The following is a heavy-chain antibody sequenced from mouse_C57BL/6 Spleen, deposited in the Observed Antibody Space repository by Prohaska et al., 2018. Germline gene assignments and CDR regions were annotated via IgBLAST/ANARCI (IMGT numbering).Heavy chain of an antibody. CDR2: INPNNGGT. CDR3: ASPSNSFDY. V-gene: IGHV1-22*01. Sequence: VHLQQPGAELVRPGTSVKMSCKASGYTFTDYNMHWVKQSHGKSLEWIGYINPNNGGTSYNQKFKGKATLTVNKSSSTAYMELRSLTSEDSAVYYCASPSNSFDYGGQGTTLPVSS. D-gene: IGHD6-1*01. J-gene: IGHJ2*01. CDR1: GYTFTDYN.